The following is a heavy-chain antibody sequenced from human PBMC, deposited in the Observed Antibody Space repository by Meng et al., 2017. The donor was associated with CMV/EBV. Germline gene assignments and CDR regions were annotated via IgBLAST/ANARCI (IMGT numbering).Heavy chain of an antibody. D-gene: IGHD3-22*01. V-gene: IGHV3-21*01. CDR2: ISSSSSYI. CDR3: ARDYRGWLGY. CDR1: GFTFSSYS. J-gene: IGHJ4*02. Sequence: GESLKISCAASGFTFSSYSMNWVRQAPGKGLEWVSPISSSSSYIYYADSVKGRFTISRDNAKNSLYLQMNSLRAEDTAVYYCARDYRGWLGYWGQGTLVTVSS.